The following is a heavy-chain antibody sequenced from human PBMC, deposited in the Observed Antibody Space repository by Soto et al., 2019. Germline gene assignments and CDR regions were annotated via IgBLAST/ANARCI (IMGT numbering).Heavy chain of an antibody. CDR2: IYYSGNT. J-gene: IGHJ4*02. CDR1: GGSISGYY. D-gene: IGHD1-1*01. V-gene: IGHV4-59*01. Sequence: SETLSLTCTVSGGSISGYYWSWIRQSPENGLEWIGYIYYSGNTDYNPSLKSRVTISVDTSKNQFSLKLNSVTAADTAVYYCAGGRWPQPPGYWGQGTLVTVSS. CDR3: AGGRWPQPPGY.